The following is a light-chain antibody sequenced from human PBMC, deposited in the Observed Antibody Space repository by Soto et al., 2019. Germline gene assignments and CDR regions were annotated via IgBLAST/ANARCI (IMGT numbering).Light chain of an antibody. V-gene: IGKV1-12*01. CDR1: QRISSW. CDR2: AAS. J-gene: IGKJ1*01. CDR3: QQANSFSWT. Sequence: DIQMTQSPSSVSASVGDRVTITCRASQRISSWLAWYQQKPGKAPMLLIYAASSLQSGVPSRFSGSWSGTDFTLTISSLQPEDFATYYCQQANSFSWTFGQGTKVEV.